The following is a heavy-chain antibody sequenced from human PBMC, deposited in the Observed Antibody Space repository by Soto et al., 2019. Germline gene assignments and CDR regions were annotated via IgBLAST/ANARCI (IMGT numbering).Heavy chain of an antibody. CDR2: IYYSGST. Sequence: PSETLSLTCTVSGGSISSYYWSWIRQPPGKGLEWIGYIYYSGSTNYNPSLKSRVTISVDTSKNQFSLKLSSVTAADTAVYYCAGRNRFRGSPGYYFDYWGQGTLVTVSS. V-gene: IGHV4-59*01. J-gene: IGHJ4*02. D-gene: IGHD1-26*01. CDR1: GGSISSYY. CDR3: AGRNRFRGSPGYYFDY.